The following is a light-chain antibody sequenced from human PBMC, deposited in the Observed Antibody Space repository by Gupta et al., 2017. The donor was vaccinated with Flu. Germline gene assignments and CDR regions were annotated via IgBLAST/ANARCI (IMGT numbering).Light chain of an antibody. CDR3: QQYGSSPRT. V-gene: IGKV3-20*01. J-gene: IGKJ1*01. CDR2: GAS. CDR1: QSVSSNY. Sequence: GTLSLSPGERVTLSCRASQSVSSNYLAWYQQKPGQAPRLLIYGASSRATGIPDRFSGSGSGTDFTLTISRLEPEDFAVYYCQQYGSSPRTFGQGTKVEIK.